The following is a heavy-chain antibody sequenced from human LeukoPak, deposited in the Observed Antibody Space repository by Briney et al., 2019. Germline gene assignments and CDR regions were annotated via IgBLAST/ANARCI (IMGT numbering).Heavy chain of an antibody. J-gene: IGHJ4*02. Sequence: GGSLRLSCAASGFIFGSYAMNWVRQAPGKGLEWVSILSANGGKTFYADSVKGRFTISRDNSKNTLYLLMNSLRAEDTAVYYCAKGKDCANGVCRTFDYWGQGTLVAVSS. CDR1: GFIFGSYA. CDR2: LSANGGKT. CDR3: AKGKDCANGVCRTFDY. V-gene: IGHV3-23*01. D-gene: IGHD2-8*01.